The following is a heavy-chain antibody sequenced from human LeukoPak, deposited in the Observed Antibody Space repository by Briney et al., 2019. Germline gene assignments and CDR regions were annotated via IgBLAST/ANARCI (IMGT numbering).Heavy chain of an antibody. Sequence: SETLSLTCTVSGGSISSYYWSWIRQPPGKGLEWIGYIYYSGSTNYNPPLKSRVTISVDTSKNQFSLKLSSVTAADTAVYYCARDNGIAVAGPRFDYWGQGTLVTVSS. V-gene: IGHV4-59*01. J-gene: IGHJ4*02. CDR1: GGSISSYY. D-gene: IGHD6-19*01. CDR2: IYYSGST. CDR3: ARDNGIAVAGPRFDY.